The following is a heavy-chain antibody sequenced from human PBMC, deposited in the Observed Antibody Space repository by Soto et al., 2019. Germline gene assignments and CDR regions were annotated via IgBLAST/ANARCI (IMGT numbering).Heavy chain of an antibody. CDR3: ARADRTLVTSYGLDV. J-gene: IGHJ6*02. CDR1: GGSFSGFY. D-gene: IGHD2-21*02. CDR2: INHSGTT. Sequence: PSETLSLTCAVSGGSFSGFYWTLIRQPPGEGLEWIGEINHSGTTNFNPSLRSRLTISLDSSKKHFSLKLTSMTAADAAVYYCARADRTLVTSYGLDVWGQGTTVTVSS. V-gene: IGHV4-34*01.